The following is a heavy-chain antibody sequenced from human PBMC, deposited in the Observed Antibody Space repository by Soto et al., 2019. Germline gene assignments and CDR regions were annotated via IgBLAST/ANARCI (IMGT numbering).Heavy chain of an antibody. D-gene: IGHD5-12*01. CDR2: IDPSDSYT. CDR3: ARPGSRGGHNYDL. J-gene: IGHJ4*02. Sequence: GESLKISCKASGYSFSSYWINWVRQMPGKGLEWMGKIDPSDSYTNYSPSFQGHVSISADKSISTAYLQWSSLKASDTAMYYCARPGSRGGHNYDLWGQGTVVTVS. V-gene: IGHV5-10-1*01. CDR1: GYSFSSYW.